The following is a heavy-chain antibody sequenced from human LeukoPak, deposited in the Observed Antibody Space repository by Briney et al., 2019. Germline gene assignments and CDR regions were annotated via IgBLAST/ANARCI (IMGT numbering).Heavy chain of an antibody. D-gene: IGHD2-15*01. V-gene: IGHV3-23*01. CDR3: AKCLGDSCYSSLDN. J-gene: IGHJ4*02. Sequence: PGGSLRLSCAASGFTFSSYAISWVRQAPGKGLEWVSAISGSGGSTYHADSVKGRFTISRDNYKNTLSLQMNSLRAEDTAVYYCAKCLGDSCYSSLDNWSQGTLVTVSS. CDR1: GFTFSSYA. CDR2: ISGSGGST.